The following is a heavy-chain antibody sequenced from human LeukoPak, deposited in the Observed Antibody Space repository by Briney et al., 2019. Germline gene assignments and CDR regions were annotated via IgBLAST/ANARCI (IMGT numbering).Heavy chain of an antibody. J-gene: IGHJ3*02. CDR1: GGSISSYY. CDR2: IYYSGST. Sequence: PSETLSLTCTASGGSISSYYWSWIRQPPGKGLEWIGYIYYSGSTNYNPSLKSRVTISVDTSKNQFSLKLSSVTAADTAVYYCARHYDFWSEGAFDIWGQGTMVTVSS. V-gene: IGHV4-59*08. D-gene: IGHD3-3*01. CDR3: ARHYDFWSEGAFDI.